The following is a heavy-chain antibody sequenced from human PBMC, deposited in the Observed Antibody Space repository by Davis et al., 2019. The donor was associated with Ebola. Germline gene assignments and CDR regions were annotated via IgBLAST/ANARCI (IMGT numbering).Heavy chain of an antibody. CDR3: ARILPPRRYCTNGVCLNYYYYGMDV. CDR1: GFSLSNARMG. D-gene: IGHD2-8*01. J-gene: IGHJ6*02. CDR2: IFSNDEK. Sequence: SGPTLVKPTETLTLTCTVSGFSLSNARMGVSWIRQPPGKALEWLAHIFSNDEKSYSTSLKSRLTISKDTYKSQVVLTMTNMDPVDTATDYCARILPPRRYCTNGVCLNYYYYGMDVWGQGTTVTVSS. V-gene: IGHV2-26*01.